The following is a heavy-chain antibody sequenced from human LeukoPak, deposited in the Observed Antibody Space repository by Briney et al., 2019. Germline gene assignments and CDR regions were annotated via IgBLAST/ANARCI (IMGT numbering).Heavy chain of an antibody. CDR3: ARRSGYYYDSQFDY. CDR1: GYSFTSYW. J-gene: IGHJ4*02. CDR2: IYPGDSDT. D-gene: IGHD3-22*01. Sequence: GESLKISCQGSGYSFTSYWIARVRQMPGKGLEWMGIIYPGDSDTRYSPSFQGQVTISADKSISTAYLQWSSLRASDTAMYYCARRSGYYYDSQFDYWGQGTLVTVSS. V-gene: IGHV5-51*01.